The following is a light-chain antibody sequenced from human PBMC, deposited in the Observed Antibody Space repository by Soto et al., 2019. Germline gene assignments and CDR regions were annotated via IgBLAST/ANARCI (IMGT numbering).Light chain of an antibody. Sequence: IQMTQSPSTLSSSLGDRVTITCGASQSISIWLAWYQQKPGKAPKILIYKASSLESGVPSRFSGSGSGTEFTLTISSLQPDDFATYYCQQYSTYTPRTFGQGTKVDIK. J-gene: IGKJ1*01. CDR1: QSISIW. CDR2: KAS. CDR3: QQYSTYTPRT. V-gene: IGKV1-5*03.